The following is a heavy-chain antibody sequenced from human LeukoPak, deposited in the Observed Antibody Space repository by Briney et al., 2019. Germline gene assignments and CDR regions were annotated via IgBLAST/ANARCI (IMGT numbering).Heavy chain of an antibody. V-gene: IGHV4-39*07. J-gene: IGHJ3*02. CDR3: VRESNSSGNKGGAFDI. D-gene: IGHD6-6*01. Sequence: SETLSLTCIVSGVSISSSYYYWGWIRQPPGKGLEWFGNIYHSGSTSYNPSLESRVTISVDTSKNQFSLKLSSVTAADTAVYYCVRESNSSGNKGGAFDIWGQGTMVTVSS. CDR2: IYHSGST. CDR1: GVSISSSYYY.